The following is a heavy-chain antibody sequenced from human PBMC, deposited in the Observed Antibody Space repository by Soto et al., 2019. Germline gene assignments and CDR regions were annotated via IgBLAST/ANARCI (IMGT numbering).Heavy chain of an antibody. CDR2: IYYMGRT. V-gene: IGHV4-59*01. J-gene: IGHJ4*02. CDR3: ARDPVGVTHFDY. D-gene: IGHD1-26*01. CDR1: GSIRTLF. Sequence: SENLSLNRTGGSIRTLFWNWIRQPPGKGLEWIGYIYYMGRTNYNPSLKSRVTMSIDTSKNQFSLKLSSVTAADTAVYYCARDPVGVTHFDYWGQGALVTVSS.